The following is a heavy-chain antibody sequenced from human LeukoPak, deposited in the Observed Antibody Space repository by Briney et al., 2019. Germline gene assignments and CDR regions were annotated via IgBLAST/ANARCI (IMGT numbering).Heavy chain of an antibody. Sequence: GGSLRLSCAASGFTFSSYAMHWVRQAPGKGLEWVAVISYDGSNKYYADSVKGRFTISRGNSKNTLYLQMNSLRAEDTAVYYCAGEYAWGQGTLVTVSS. CDR1: GFTFSSYA. V-gene: IGHV3-30*04. CDR2: ISYDGSNK. J-gene: IGHJ5*02. D-gene: IGHD2-8*01. CDR3: AGEYA.